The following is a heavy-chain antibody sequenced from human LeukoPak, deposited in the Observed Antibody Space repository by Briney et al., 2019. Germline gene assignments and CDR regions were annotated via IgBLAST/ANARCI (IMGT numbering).Heavy chain of an antibody. V-gene: IGHV4-39*02. CDR2: LDDSGNT. J-gene: IGHJ5*02. CDR3: ARRLRIGAAEWFDP. D-gene: IGHD2-15*01. CDR1: SGSVRSNYYS. Sequence: SETLSLTCSVSSGSVRSNYYSWAWIRQAPGKGLEWVGGLDDSGNTYYNPSLKSRLTMSVDTSKNHLSLNLKSVAAADTSVYYCARRLRIGAAEWFDPWGQGIMVTVSS.